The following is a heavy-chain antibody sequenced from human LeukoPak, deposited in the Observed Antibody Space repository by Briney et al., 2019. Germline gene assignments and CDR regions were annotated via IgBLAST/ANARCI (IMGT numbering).Heavy chain of an antibody. J-gene: IGHJ4*02. D-gene: IGHD6-13*01. CDR3: ARDRGGSSWYYFDN. CDR1: GDSVSRDTAA. CDR2: KYYRSKWYN. V-gene: IGHV6-1*01. Sequence: SQTLSLTCAISGDSVSRDTAAWNWVRQSPSRGLEWLGRKYYRSKWYNDYAVSVKSRITINPDTSKNQFSLQLNSVTPEDTAVYYCARDRGGSSWYYFDNWGQGSLVTVSS.